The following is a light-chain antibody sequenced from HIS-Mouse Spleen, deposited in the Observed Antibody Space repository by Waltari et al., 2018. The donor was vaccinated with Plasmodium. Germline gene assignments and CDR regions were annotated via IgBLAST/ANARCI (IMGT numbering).Light chain of an antibody. Sequence: EIVMTQSPATLSVSPGERATLSCRASQSVSSNLAWYQQKPGQAPRLTVYGASTRATGIAARFSGSWSGTEVTLTISSMQSEDFAVYYCQQYNNWPRGTFGQGTKVEIK. CDR3: QQYNNWPRGT. CDR1: QSVSSN. J-gene: IGKJ1*01. V-gene: IGKV3-15*01. CDR2: GAS.